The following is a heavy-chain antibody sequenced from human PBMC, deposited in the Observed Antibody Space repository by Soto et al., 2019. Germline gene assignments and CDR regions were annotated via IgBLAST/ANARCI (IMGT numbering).Heavy chain of an antibody. Sequence: WGSLALACAPSVFTFSIYVMHWVRQAPGNGLDRVAVISYDGSNKYYADSVKGRFTISRDNSKNTLYLQMNSLRAEDTAVYYCAKDLSRRIAAPPIDYYGMDVWGQGTTVTSP. CDR3: AKDLSRRIAAPPIDYYGMDV. V-gene: IGHV3-30*18. CDR1: VFTFSIYV. D-gene: IGHD6-6*01. CDR2: ISYDGSNK. J-gene: IGHJ6*02.